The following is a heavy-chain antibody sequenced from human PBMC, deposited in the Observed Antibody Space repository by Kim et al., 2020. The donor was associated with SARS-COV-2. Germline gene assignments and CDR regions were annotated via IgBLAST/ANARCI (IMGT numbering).Heavy chain of an antibody. CDR1: GFTFSSYE. J-gene: IGHJ4*02. Sequence: GGSLRLSCAASGFTFSSYEMNWVRQAPGKGLEWVSYISSSGSTIYYADSVKGRFTISRDNAKNSLYLQMNSLRAEDTAVYYCARDLPKSYDSSGYYYPGGYFDYWGQGTLVTVSS. CDR3: ARDLPKSYDSSGYYYPGGYFDY. V-gene: IGHV3-48*03. CDR2: ISSSGSTI. D-gene: IGHD3-22*01.